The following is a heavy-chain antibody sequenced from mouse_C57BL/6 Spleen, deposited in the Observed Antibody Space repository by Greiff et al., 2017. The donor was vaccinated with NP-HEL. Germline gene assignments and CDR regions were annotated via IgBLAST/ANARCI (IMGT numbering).Heavy chain of an antibody. CDR1: GYTFTSYW. CDR2: INPSSGYT. CDR3: EAWDY. V-gene: IGHV1-7*01. Sequence: VQLQQSGAELAKPGASVKLSCKASGYTFTSYWMHWVKQRPGQGLEWIGYINPSSGYTKYNQKFKDKATWTADKSSSTAYMQRSSLTYEDSAVYYCEAWDYWGQGTSVTVSS. J-gene: IGHJ4*01.